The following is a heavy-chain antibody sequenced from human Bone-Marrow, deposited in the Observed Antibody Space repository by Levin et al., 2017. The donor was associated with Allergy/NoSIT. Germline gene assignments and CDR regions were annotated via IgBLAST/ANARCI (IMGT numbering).Heavy chain of an antibody. J-gene: IGHJ4*02. CDR2: THYSGIT. CDR1: GTSVSADY. V-gene: IGHV4-59*08. D-gene: IGHD5-12*01. CDR3: ARHGPPLSGYGQSYHFDY. Sequence: SETLSLTCTVSGTSVSADYWSWARQPPGKGLEWIGSTHYSGITNFHPSLKSGVILSVDTSKNQFSLKLTSVTAADTAVYYCARHGPPLSGYGQSYHFDYWGQGTLVTVSS.